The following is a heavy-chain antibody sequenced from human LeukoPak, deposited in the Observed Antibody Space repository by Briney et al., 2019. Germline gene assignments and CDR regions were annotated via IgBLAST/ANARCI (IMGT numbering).Heavy chain of an antibody. V-gene: IGHV4-34*01. CDR1: GGSFSVYY. CDR2: INHSGST. D-gene: IGHD2-2*01. J-gene: IGHJ6*02. Sequence: SETLSLTCAVYGGSFSVYYWSWIRQPPGKGLEWIGEINHSGSTNYNPSLKSRVTISVDTSKNQFSLKLSSVTAADTAVYYCARGADIVVVPVALIHYYYYGMDVWGQGTMVTVSS. CDR3: ARGADIVVVPVALIHYYYYGMDV.